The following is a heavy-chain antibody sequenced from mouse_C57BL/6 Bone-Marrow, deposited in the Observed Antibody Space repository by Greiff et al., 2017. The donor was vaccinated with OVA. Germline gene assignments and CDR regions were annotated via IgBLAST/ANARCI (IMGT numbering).Heavy chain of an antibody. CDR3: TRDPDYYGSSPWFAY. J-gene: IGHJ3*01. D-gene: IGHD1-1*01. Sequence: EVKLVESGEGLVKPGGSLKLSCAASGFTFSSYAMSWVRQTPEKRLEWVAYISSGGDYIYYADTVKGRFTISRDNARNTLYLQMSSLKSEDTAMYYGTRDPDYYGSSPWFAYGGQGTVVTVTA. CDR2: ISSGGDYI. V-gene: IGHV5-9-1*02. CDR1: GFTFSSYA.